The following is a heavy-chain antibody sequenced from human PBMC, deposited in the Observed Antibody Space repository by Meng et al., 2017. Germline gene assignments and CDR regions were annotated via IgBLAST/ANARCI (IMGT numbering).Heavy chain of an antibody. CDR2: IIPIFGTA. D-gene: IGHD4-23*01. CDR1: GGTFSSYA. Sequence: VQLVQALKKLGLSCKVSYKASGGTFSSYAISWVRQAPGQGLEWMGGIIPIFGTANYAQKFQGRVTFTADKSPSTAYMELSSLRSEDTAVYYCARGVGYGGNSLYFDYWGQGTLVTVSS. CDR3: ARGVGYGGNSLYFDY. J-gene: IGHJ4*02. V-gene: IGHV1-69*06.